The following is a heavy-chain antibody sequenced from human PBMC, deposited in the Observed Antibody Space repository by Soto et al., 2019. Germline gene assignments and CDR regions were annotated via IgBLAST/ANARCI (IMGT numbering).Heavy chain of an antibody. CDR1: GGSFSGYY. CDR2: INDRGSI. CDR3: ARESHDILTGPPWVWYFDL. V-gene: IGHV4-34*01. J-gene: IGHJ2*01. Sequence: QVQLQQWGAGPLRPLETLSLTCGVSGGSFSGYYWAWIRQSPGKGLEWIGEINDRGSINYNPSLKSRVSISVDTSKNHYSRNLRSVTAADTAVYYCARESHDILTGPPWVWYFDLWGRGTLVT. D-gene: IGHD3-9*01.